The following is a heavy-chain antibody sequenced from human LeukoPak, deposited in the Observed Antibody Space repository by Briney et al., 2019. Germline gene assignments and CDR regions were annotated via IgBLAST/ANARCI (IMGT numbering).Heavy chain of an antibody. CDR2: IKQDGSEK. D-gene: IGHD6-13*01. CDR1: GFTFSSYW. CDR3: ARRGVSHSSSWYAPPNDWFDP. Sequence: GGSLRLSCAASGFTFSSYWMSWVRQAPGKGLEWVANIKQDGSEKYYVDSVKGRFTISRDNAKNSLYLQMNSLRAEDTAVYYCARRGVSHSSSWYAPPNDWFDPWGQGALVTVSS. V-gene: IGHV3-7*01. J-gene: IGHJ5*02.